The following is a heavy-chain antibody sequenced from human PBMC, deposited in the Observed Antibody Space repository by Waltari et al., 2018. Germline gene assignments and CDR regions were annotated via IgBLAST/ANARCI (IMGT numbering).Heavy chain of an antibody. Sequence: QVHLVESGGGAVQPGGSLSLSCAASGFTFSNYGMHWVRRTPGKGLEWVTFIRNDGSEKEYVDAVKGRFTVSRDNAKNTVFLQMYSLKVEDTAVYYCAKGGYRFGFGYYFDFWGQGILVTVSS. CDR1: GFTFSNYG. V-gene: IGHV3-30*02. CDR2: IRNDGSEK. D-gene: IGHD5-12*01. J-gene: IGHJ4*02. CDR3: AKGGYRFGFGYYFDF.